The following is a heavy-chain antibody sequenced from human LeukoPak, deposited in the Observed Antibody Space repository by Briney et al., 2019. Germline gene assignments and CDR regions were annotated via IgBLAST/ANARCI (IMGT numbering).Heavy chain of an antibody. Sequence: GESLKISCKGSGNSFTSYWISWVRQMPGKGLEWMGRIDLSDSYTAYSPSFQGHVTISADKSISTAYLQWSSLKASDTAMYYCARNPLWSGYYGMDVWGQGTTVTVSS. CDR1: GNSFTSYW. V-gene: IGHV5-10-1*01. CDR3: ARNPLWSGYYGMDV. CDR2: IDLSDSYT. J-gene: IGHJ6*02. D-gene: IGHD3-3*01.